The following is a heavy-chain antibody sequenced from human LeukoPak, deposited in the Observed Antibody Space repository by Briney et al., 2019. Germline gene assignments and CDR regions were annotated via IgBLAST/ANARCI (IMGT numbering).Heavy chain of an antibody. D-gene: IGHD5-12*01. CDR2: ISYSGST. CDR1: GGSISGHY. Sequence: SETLSLTCTVSGGSISGHYWHWIRQPPGKGLEWIGYISYSGSTDYNPSLKSRVTISLDTSKNQFSLKLSSVTAADTAVYYCARKSSRSGYNDYDVWYFDLWGRGTLVTVSS. J-gene: IGHJ2*01. V-gene: IGHV4-59*08. CDR3: ARKSSRSGYNDYDVWYFDL.